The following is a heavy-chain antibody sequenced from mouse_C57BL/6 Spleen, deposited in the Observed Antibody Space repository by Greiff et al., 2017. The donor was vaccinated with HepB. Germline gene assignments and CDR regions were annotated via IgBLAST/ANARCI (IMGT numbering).Heavy chain of an antibody. CDR3: ARGNDNAMDY. Sequence: EVQLVESGGGLVKPGGSLKLSCAASGFTFSDYGMHWVRQAPEKGLEWVAYISSGSSTIDYADTVKGRFTISRDNAKNTLFLQMTMLRSEDTAMYYCARGNDNAMDYWGQGTSVTVSS. D-gene: IGHD2-2*01. V-gene: IGHV5-17*01. CDR2: ISSGSSTI. J-gene: IGHJ4*01. CDR1: GFTFSDYG.